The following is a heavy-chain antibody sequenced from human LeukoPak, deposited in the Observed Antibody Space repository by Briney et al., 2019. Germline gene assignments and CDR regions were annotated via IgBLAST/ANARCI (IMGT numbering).Heavy chain of an antibody. Sequence: SGTLSLTCAVYGGSFSGYYWRWIGQPPGKGLEWIGEINHSGSTNYNPSLKSRVTISVDTSKNQFSLKLSSVTAADTAVYYCARVVTTAFDYWGQGTLVTVSS. CDR2: INHSGST. CDR1: GGSFSGYY. CDR3: ARVVTTAFDY. D-gene: IGHD4-11*01. J-gene: IGHJ4*02. V-gene: IGHV4-34*01.